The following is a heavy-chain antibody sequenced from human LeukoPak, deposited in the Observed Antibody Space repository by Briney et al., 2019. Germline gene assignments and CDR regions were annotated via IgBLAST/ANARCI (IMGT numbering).Heavy chain of an antibody. Sequence: SETLSLTCTVSGGSIRSYYWSWLRQPPGKGLEWIGYIYYNGSTNYNPSLTSRVTISVDTSKNQFSLKLNSVTAADTAVYYCARDIGTGFTDYWGQGTLVTVSS. CDR2: IYYNGST. J-gene: IGHJ4*02. CDR1: GGSIRSYY. V-gene: IGHV4-59*01. CDR3: ARDIGTGFTDY. D-gene: IGHD1-26*01.